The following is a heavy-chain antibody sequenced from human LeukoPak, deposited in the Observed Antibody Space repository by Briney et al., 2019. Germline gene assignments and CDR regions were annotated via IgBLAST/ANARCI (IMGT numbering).Heavy chain of an antibody. J-gene: IGHJ3*02. CDR3: ARDGVAAADNDAFDI. CDR1: GFTFSSYW. D-gene: IGHD6-13*01. CDR2: INSDGSST. Sequence: PGRSLRLSCAASGFTFSSYWMHWVRQAPGKGLVWVSRINSDGSSTIYADSVKGRFTFPRDNAKNTLYLQMNSLRAEDTAVYYCARDGVAAADNDAFDIWGQGTMVTVSS. V-gene: IGHV3-74*01.